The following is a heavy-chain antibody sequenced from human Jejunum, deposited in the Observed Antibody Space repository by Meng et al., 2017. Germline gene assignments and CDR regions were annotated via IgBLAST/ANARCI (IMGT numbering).Heavy chain of an antibody. D-gene: IGHD3-22*01. J-gene: IGHJ3*02. V-gene: IGHV3-11*04. CDR2: ITSSSDNI. Sequence: GESLKISCAASGFTFSDYYMSWIRQAPGKGLEWVSYITSSSDNIYYTESVKGRFTISRDNAKNSLYLEMNSLRAEDTAVYYCARFGYYDNSGYWGDAFDIWGQGTMVTVSS. CDR3: ARFGYYDNSGYWGDAFDI. CDR1: GFTFSDYY.